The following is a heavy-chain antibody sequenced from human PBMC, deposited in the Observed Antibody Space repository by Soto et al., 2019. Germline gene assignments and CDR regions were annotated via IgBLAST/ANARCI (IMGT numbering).Heavy chain of an antibody. D-gene: IGHD6-6*01. J-gene: IGHJ4*02. V-gene: IGHV3-30*09. Sequence: QVQLVESGGGVVQPGTSLRLSCVASGFTFGSYAVHWVRQAPGKGLEWVAVISYDGRNKNNADSVKGRVAISRDNSKNTLYLQMNSLRTEDTAVYYCARGYSSSSAALDYWGQGTLVTVSS. CDR2: ISYDGRNK. CDR3: ARGYSSSSAALDY. CDR1: GFTFGSYA.